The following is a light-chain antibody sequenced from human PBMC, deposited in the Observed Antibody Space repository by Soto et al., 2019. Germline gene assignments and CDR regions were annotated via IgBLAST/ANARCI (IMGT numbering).Light chain of an antibody. V-gene: IGLV2-14*01. Sequence: QSALTQPASVSRSPGQSITISCTGTSSDVGGYNYVSWFQQHPGKAPKLKIYEVSNRPSGVSNRFSGSKSGNTASLTISELQAEDETDYYCTSFTTISTWVFGGGTQLTVL. CDR2: EVS. J-gene: IGLJ7*01. CDR1: SSDVGGYNY. CDR3: TSFTTISTWV.